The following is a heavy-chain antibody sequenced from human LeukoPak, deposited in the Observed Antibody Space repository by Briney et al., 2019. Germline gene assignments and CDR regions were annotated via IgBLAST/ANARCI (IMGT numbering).Heavy chain of an antibody. D-gene: IGHD3-22*01. CDR2: ISGSGPTT. J-gene: IGHJ4*02. Sequence: GGSLRLSCAASGFTFSKYAMSWLRQAPGKGLEWVSVISGSGPTTFYADSVKGRFTISRDNSKNTLYLQMNGLRPEDTALYYCAKVLPGYDTSGPNDYWGQGTLVTVSS. V-gene: IGHV3-23*01. CDR3: AKVLPGYDTSGPNDY. CDR1: GFTFSKYA.